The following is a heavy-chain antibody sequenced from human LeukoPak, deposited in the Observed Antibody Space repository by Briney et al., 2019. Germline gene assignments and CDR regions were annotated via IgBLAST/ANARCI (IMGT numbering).Heavy chain of an antibody. CDR1: GYTFTSYG. D-gene: IGHD6-19*01. CDR3: AREEQWLVEDYYYYGMDV. CDR2: ISAYNGNT. J-gene: IGHJ6*02. Sequence: ASVKVSCKASGYTFTSYGIIWVRQAPGQGLEWMGWISAYNGNTNYAQKLQGRVTMTTDTSTSTAYMELRSLRSDDTAVYYCAREEQWLVEDYYYYGMDVWGQGTTVTVSS. V-gene: IGHV1-18*01.